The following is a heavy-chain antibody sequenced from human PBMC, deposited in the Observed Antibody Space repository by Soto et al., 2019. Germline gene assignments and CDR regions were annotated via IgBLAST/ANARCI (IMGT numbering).Heavy chain of an antibody. CDR2: IYYSGNT. Sequence: SETLSLTCTVSGDSITNAAYYWGWIRQPPGKGLECIGIIYYSGNTYYSPSLESRVTMSVDTSKNQFSLKLSSVSAADTSMYYCARVYGSGSYYFDYWGQGTLVTVSS. J-gene: IGHJ4*02. CDR1: GDSITNAAYY. D-gene: IGHD3-10*01. CDR3: ARVYGSGSYYFDY. V-gene: IGHV4-39*01.